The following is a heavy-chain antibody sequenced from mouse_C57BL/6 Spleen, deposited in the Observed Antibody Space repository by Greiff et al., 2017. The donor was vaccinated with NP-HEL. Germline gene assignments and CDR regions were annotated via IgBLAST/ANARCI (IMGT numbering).Heavy chain of an antibody. CDR1: GYTFTSYW. Sequence: QVQLKQPGAELVRPGSSVKLSCKASGYTFTSYWMDWVKQRPGQGLEWIGNIYPSDSETHYNQKFKDKATLTVDKSSSTAYMQLSSLTSEDSAVYYCARGGYYYGSSLYAMDYWGQGTSVTVSS. CDR2: IYPSDSET. V-gene: IGHV1-61*01. J-gene: IGHJ4*01. CDR3: ARGGYYYGSSLYAMDY. D-gene: IGHD1-1*01.